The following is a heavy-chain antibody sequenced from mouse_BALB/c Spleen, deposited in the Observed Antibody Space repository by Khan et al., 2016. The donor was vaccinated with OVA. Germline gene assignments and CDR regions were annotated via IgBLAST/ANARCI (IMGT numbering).Heavy chain of an antibody. CDR2: INTYTGEP. CDR1: GYTFTNYR. J-gene: IGHJ1*01. Sequence: QIQLVQSGPELKKPGETVKISCKASGYTFTNYRMNWMKQAPEKGLKWMGWINTYTGEPTYGDDFKGRFAFSLDTSASTAYLQINNLKNEDIATXFCARESSYWYVDAWAAGTTVTVSS. D-gene: IGHD1-1*01. V-gene: IGHV9-1*02. CDR3: ARESSYWYVDA.